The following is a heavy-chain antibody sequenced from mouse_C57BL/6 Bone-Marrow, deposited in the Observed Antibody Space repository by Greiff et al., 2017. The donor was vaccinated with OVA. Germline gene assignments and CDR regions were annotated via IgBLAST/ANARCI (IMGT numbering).Heavy chain of an antibody. V-gene: IGHV14-3*01. CDR3: ARRTYGSSPHWYFDV. CDR2: IDPANGNT. J-gene: IGHJ1*03. CDR1: GFNIKNTY. Sequence: VQLQQSVAELVRPGASVKLSCTASGFNIKNTYMHWVKQRPEQGLEWIGRIDPANGNTIYAPQFQGKATITADTSSNTAYLQLSILTSEDTAIYYCARRTYGSSPHWYFDVWGTGTTVTVSS. D-gene: IGHD1-1*01.